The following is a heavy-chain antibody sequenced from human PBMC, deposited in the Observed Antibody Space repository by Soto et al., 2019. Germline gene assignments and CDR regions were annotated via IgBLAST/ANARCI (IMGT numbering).Heavy chain of an antibody. CDR1: GGSISSYY. CDR3: ARGGIVVVPAFDAFDI. V-gene: IGHV4-59*01. CDR2: IYYSGST. J-gene: IGHJ3*02. Sequence: ETLSLTCTVSGGSISSYYWSWVRQPSGKGLEWIGYIYYSGSTNYNPSLKSRVTISVDTSKNQFSLKLSSVTAADTAVYYCARGGIVVVPAFDAFDIWGQGTMVTVSS. D-gene: IGHD2-2*01.